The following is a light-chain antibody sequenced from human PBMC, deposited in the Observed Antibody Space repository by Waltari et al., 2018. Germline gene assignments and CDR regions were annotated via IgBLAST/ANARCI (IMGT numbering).Light chain of an antibody. J-gene: IGLJ1*01. Sequence: QSALTQPPSVSGSPGQSVTIACTATRTDVCGYNYVSWYQQQPGKAPQLMIYDVSKRPSGVPDRFSGSKSGNTASLTISGLQAEDEADYYCCSYAGSYTYVFGTGTKVTVL. CDR3: CSYAGSYTYV. CDR1: RTDVCGYNY. CDR2: DVS. V-gene: IGLV2-11*01.